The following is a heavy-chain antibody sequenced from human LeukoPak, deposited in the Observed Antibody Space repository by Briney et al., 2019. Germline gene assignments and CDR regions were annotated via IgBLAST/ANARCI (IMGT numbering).Heavy chain of an antibody. CDR3: VRDVAVSGRH. CDR1: GFTFSAYS. CDR2: INEHGSTT. J-gene: IGHJ4*02. V-gene: IGHV3-74*01. D-gene: IGHD3-10*01. Sequence: GGSLRLSCAASGFTFSAYSTHWVRHTPGKGLVWVSRINEHGSTTDYAHSVKDRLTISRYNAKNTLYLQRNSLRVDERAVYYCVRDVAVSGRHWGRGNLFTVSS.